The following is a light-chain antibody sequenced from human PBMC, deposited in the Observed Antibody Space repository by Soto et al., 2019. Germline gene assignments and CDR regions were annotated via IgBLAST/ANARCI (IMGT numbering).Light chain of an antibody. CDR1: SSNIGSNT. V-gene: IGLV1-44*01. CDR3: AAWDDSLNGVV. Sequence: QTVVTQPPSASGAPGQRVTISCSGSSSNIGSNTVNWYQRLPGTAPKLLMYANNQRPSGVPDRFSGSKSGTSASLAISGLQSEDEADYYCAAWDDSLNGVVFGGGTQLTVL. J-gene: IGLJ7*01. CDR2: ANN.